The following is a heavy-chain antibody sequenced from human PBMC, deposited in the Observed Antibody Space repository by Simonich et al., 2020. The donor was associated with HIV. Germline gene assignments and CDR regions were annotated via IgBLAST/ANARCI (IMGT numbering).Heavy chain of an antibody. D-gene: IGHD4-17*01. J-gene: IGHJ4*02. Sequence: QVQLQESGPGLVKPSETLSLTCAVSGYSISSGYYWGWIRQPPGKGLEWIGSIYLRGRTYYNPSRKSRVTISVDTSKNQFSLKMSSLTAADTAVYYCYGDYGEYYFDHWSQGTLVTVSS. V-gene: IGHV4-38-2*01. CDR3: YGDYGEYYFDH. CDR2: IYLRGRT. CDR1: GYSISSGYY.